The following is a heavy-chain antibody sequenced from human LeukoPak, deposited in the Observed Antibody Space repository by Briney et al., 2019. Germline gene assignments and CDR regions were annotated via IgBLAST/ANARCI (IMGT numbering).Heavy chain of an antibody. CDR1: GFTVSSNY. V-gene: IGHV3-66*01. J-gene: IGHJ4*02. CDR2: IYSGGST. D-gene: IGHD3-3*01. Sequence: GGSLRLSCAASGFTVSSNYMSWVRQAPGKWLEWVSLIYSGGSTYYADSVKGRFTIFRDSSKNTLYLQMNNLRAEDTAVYYCAARIWSAYYTFDCWGQGTLVTVSS. CDR3: AARIWSAYYTFDC.